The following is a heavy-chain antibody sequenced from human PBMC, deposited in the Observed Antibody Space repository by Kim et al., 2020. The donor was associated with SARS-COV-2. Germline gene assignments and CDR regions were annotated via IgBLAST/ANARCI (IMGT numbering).Heavy chain of an antibody. CDR3: AKVIPNYDSSGLNDY. CDR1: GFTFSSYG. CDR2: ISYDGSNK. Sequence: GGSLRLSCAASGFTFSSYGMHWVRQAPGKGLEWVAVISYDGSNKYYADSVKGRFTISRDNSKNTLYLQMNSLRAEDTAVYYCAKVIPNYDSSGLNDYWGQGTLVTVSS. V-gene: IGHV3-30*18. D-gene: IGHD3-22*01. J-gene: IGHJ4*02.